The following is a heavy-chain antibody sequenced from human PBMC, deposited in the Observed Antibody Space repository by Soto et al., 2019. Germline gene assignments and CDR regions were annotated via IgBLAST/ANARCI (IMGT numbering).Heavy chain of an antibody. Sequence: QVQLQQWGAGLLKPSETLSLTCAVYGGSFSGYYWSWIRQPPGKGLEWIGEINHSGSTNYNPSLNSRVTISVDTSKNQFSLKLSSVTAADTAVYYCARAHRRFRALGYCSGGSCSPLDYWGQGTLVTVSS. CDR2: INHSGST. J-gene: IGHJ4*02. D-gene: IGHD2-15*01. CDR1: GGSFSGYY. V-gene: IGHV4-34*01. CDR3: ARAHRRFRALGYCSGGSCSPLDY.